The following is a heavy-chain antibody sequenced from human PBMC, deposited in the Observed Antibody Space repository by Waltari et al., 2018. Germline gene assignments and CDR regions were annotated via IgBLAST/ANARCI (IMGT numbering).Heavy chain of an antibody. CDR2: VSGEKGNK. CDR1: GYTFTSYG. J-gene: IGHJ4*02. D-gene: IGHD3-10*01. Sequence: QLMQSGAEVKKPGASVRVSCKASGYTFTSYGINWVRQAPGRGREWMGWVSGEKGNKNYAQSLQGRSSKATDTSTSTGYREMRSRTSEDTAGYYCARDRGPSAGTAFDSLGQGTLVTVSP. V-gene: IGHV1-18*01. CDR3: ARDRGPSAGTAFDS.